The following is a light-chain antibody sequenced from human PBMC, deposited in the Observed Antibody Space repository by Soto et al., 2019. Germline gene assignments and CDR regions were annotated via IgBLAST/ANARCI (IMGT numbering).Light chain of an antibody. V-gene: IGKV1-5*01. J-gene: IGKJ1*01. Sequence: DIQMTQSPSTLSGSVGDRVTITCRASQTISSWLAWYQQKPGNAPKLLIYAASSLESGVPSRFSGSGSGTEFTLTISSLQPDDSASYYCQQYNSYSKTFGQGTKVDIK. CDR1: QTISSW. CDR2: AAS. CDR3: QQYNSYSKT.